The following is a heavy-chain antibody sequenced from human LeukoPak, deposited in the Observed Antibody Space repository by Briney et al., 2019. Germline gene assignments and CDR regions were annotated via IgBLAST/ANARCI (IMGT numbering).Heavy chain of an antibody. CDR2: IYYSGST. D-gene: IGHD3-16*01. CDR3: ARVERRGPMIPYYFDY. V-gene: IGHV4-31*03. J-gene: IGHJ4*02. CDR1: GGSISSGGYY. Sequence: SETLSLTCTVSGGSISSGGYYWSWIRQHPGKGLEWIGYIYYSGSTYYNPSLKSRVTISIDTSKNQFSLKLSSVTAADTAVYYCARVERRGPMIPYYFDYWGQGTLVTVSS.